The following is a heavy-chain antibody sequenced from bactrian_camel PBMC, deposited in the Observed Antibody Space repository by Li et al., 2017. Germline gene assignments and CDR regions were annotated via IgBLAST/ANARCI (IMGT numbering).Heavy chain of an antibody. CDR3: AARGWRPEGCSVGVAATEFEF. Sequence: HVQLVESGGGSVQAGGSLRLLCSASGFSFRSYGMSWFRQAPGKGLEWVSGIYGSGSATFIAESVKGRFTISKDNSKNSLYLQMTGLTPEDSAMYYCAARGWRPEGCSVGVAATEFEFWGQGTQVTVS. CDR2: IYGSGSAT. V-gene: IGHV3S6*01. D-gene: IGHD3*01. J-gene: IGHJ4*01. CDR1: GFSFRSYG.